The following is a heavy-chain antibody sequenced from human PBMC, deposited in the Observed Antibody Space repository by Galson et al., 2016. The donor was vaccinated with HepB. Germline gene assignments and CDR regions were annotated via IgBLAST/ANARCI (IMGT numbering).Heavy chain of an antibody. CDR3: ARQYRGGPSDY. J-gene: IGHJ4*02. V-gene: IGHV4-61*08. Sequence: ETLSLTCTVSDDSVNSGAYYWTWIRQPPGKGLEWIGHIYYSGSTNYNPSLKSRVTISADTSKNQSSLRLTSVTAADTALYYCARQYRGGPSDYWGQGTLVIVSS. CDR1: DDSVNSGAYY. CDR2: IYYSGST. D-gene: IGHD5-12*01.